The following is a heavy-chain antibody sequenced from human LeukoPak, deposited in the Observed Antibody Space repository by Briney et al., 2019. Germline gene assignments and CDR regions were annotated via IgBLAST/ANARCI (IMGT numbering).Heavy chain of an antibody. CDR3: ARVKSVVDY. Sequence: PSETLSLTCAVYGGSFSGYYWSWIRQPPGKGLEWIGEINHSGSTNYNPSLKSRVTISVDTSKNQFSLKLSSVTAADTAVYYCARVKSVVDYWGQGTLVTVSS. D-gene: IGHD2-21*01. V-gene: IGHV4-34*01. CDR2: INHSGST. CDR1: GGSFSGYY. J-gene: IGHJ4*02.